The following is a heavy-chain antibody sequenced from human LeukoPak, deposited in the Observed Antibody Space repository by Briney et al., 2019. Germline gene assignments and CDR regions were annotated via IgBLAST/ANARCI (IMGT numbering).Heavy chain of an antibody. CDR1: GFTFSSYG. CDR3: AKDRGRASSGWNENY. J-gene: IGHJ4*02. D-gene: IGHD6-19*01. CDR2: IWYDGSNK. Sequence: PGGSLRLSCAASGFTFSSYGMHWVRQAPGKGLEWVAVIWYDGSNKYYADSVKGRFTISRDNSKNTLYLQMNSLRAEDTAVYYCAKDRGRASSGWNENYWGQGTLVTVSS. V-gene: IGHV3-33*06.